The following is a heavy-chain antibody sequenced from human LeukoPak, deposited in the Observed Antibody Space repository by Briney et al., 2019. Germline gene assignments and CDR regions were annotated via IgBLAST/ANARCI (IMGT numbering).Heavy chain of an antibody. D-gene: IGHD3-22*01. J-gene: IGHJ6*03. Sequence: PSETLSLTRTVSGYSISSGYYWGWIRQPPGKGLEWIGSIYYSGSTYYNPSLKSRVTISVDTSKNQFSLKLSSVTAADTAVYYCARSSEGRYYYDSSGFSYYYYYMDVWGKGTTVTISS. CDR1: GYSISSGYY. CDR2: IYYSGST. CDR3: ARSSEGRYYYDSSGFSYYYYYMDV. V-gene: IGHV4-38-2*02.